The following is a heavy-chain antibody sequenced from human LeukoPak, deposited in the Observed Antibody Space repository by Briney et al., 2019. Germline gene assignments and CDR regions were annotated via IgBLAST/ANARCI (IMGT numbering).Heavy chain of an antibody. V-gene: IGHV3-23*01. D-gene: IGHD3-22*01. CDR2: ISGSGGST. CDR3: AKDPRASSAYYYDRLGY. J-gene: IGHJ4*02. CDR1: GITFSSNA. Sequence: PGGSLRLSCAASGITFSSNAMSWVRQAPGKGLEWVSAISGSGGSTYYADSVKGRFTISRDNSKSTLNLQMNSLRVEDTAVYYCAKDPRASSAYYYDRLGYWGQGTLVTVSS.